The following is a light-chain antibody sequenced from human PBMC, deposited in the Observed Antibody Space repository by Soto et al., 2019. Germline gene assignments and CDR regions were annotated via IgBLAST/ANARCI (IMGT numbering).Light chain of an antibody. V-gene: IGKV2-24*01. CDR3: MQLTHVPYT. Sequence: DVVLSQTQLSSPVTLGQPASISCRSSQNLAFSNGDTYLSWLQQRPGQPPRLLIYKVSNRFSGVPDRFSGSGAGTDFTLKISRVEAEDVGVYYCMQLTHVPYTFGQGTTLEIK. CDR1: QNLAFSNGDTY. CDR2: KVS. J-gene: IGKJ2*01.